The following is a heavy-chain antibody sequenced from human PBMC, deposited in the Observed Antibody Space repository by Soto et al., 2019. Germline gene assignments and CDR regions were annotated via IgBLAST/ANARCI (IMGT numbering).Heavy chain of an antibody. V-gene: IGHV4-61*01. CDR3: SRRRGPGLFYGTDV. CDR1: GASVDRDTSY. J-gene: IGHJ6*02. CDR2: IYFSGFT. Sequence: QVQLRESGPGVVKPSETLSLTCSVSGASVDRDTSYWIWSRQTPGKGLEWIGYIYFSGFTDYNPPLKSRATISVDASRNQFSLTLDPVTAADTAVYYCSRRRGPGLFYGTDVWGQGTTVTVSS.